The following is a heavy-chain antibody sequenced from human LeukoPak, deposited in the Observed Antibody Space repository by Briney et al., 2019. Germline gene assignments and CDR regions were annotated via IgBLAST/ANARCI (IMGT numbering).Heavy chain of an antibody. V-gene: IGHV4-39*07. J-gene: IGHJ5*02. D-gene: IGHD3-16*01. CDR1: GGSISSSSYY. Sequence: SETLSLTCTVSGGSISSSSYYWGWIRQPPGKGLEWIGSIYYSGTTYYNPSLKSRVTISVDTSKNQFSLKLSSVTAADTAVYYCARDLGTYWFDPWGQGTLVTVSS. CDR2: IYYSGTT. CDR3: ARDLGTYWFDP.